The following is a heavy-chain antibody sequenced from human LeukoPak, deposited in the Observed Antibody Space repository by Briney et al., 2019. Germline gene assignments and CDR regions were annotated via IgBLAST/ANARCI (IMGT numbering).Heavy chain of an antibody. CDR3: AGYGSGYCSSTSCYGDRSLDY. J-gene: IGHJ4*02. CDR1: GGSFSGYY. D-gene: IGHD2-2*01. CDR2: INHSGST. V-gene: IGHV4-34*01. Sequence: NPSETLSLTCVVYGGSFSGYYWSWIRQPPGKGLEWIGEINHSGSTNYNPSLKSRVTISVDTSKNQFSLKLSSVTAADTAVYYCAGYGSGYCSSTSCYGDRSLDYWGQGTLVTVSS.